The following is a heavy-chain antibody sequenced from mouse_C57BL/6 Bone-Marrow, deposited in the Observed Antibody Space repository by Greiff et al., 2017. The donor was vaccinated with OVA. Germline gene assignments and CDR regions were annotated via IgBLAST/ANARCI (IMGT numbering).Heavy chain of an antibody. CDR1: GFTFTDYY. Sequence: DVHLVESGGGLVQPGGSLSLSCAASGFTFTDYYMSWVRQPPGKALEWLGFIRNKANGYTTEYSASVKGRFTISRDNSQSILYLQMNALRAEDSATYYCARSPPRSYSFAYWGQGTLVTVSA. J-gene: IGHJ3*01. V-gene: IGHV7-3*01. CDR3: ARSPPRSYSFAY. D-gene: IGHD6-5*01. CDR2: IRNKANGYTT.